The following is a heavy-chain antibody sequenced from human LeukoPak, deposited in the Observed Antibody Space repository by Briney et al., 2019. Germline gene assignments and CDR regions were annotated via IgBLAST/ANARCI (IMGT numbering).Heavy chain of an antibody. CDR1: GFTVGSNY. Sequence: PGGSLRPSCAASGFTVGSNYMSWVRQAPGKGLEWVSVIYSGGTTYYADSVKGRFTISRDNSKNTLYLQMHSLRAEDTAVYYCASSSDTYGSGSYYNGLGDVWGKGTTVTISS. CDR3: ASSSDTYGSGSYYNGLGDV. D-gene: IGHD3-10*01. V-gene: IGHV3-53*01. CDR2: IYSGGTT. J-gene: IGHJ6*04.